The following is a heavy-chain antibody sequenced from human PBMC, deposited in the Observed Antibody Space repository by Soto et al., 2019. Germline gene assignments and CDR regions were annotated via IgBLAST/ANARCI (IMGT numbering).Heavy chain of an antibody. J-gene: IGHJ6*02. D-gene: IGHD2-21*02. CDR3: ARGGGNSPYYYGMDV. CDR1: GGTFSSYA. Sequence: GASVKVSCKASGGTFSSYAISWVRQAPGQGLEWMGGIIPIFGTANYAQKFQGRVTITADESTSTAYMELSSLRSEDTVVYYCARGGGNSPYYYGMDVWGQGTTVTVSS. V-gene: IGHV1-69*13. CDR2: IIPIFGTA.